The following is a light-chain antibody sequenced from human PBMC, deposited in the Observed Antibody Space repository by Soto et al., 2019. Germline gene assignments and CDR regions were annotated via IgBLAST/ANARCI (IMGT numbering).Light chain of an antibody. J-gene: IGKJ1*01. CDR1: QSVSMW. V-gene: IGKV1-5*01. CDR2: GAS. CDR3: QQYNTYLTWT. Sequence: DTQMTQSPSTLSASAGDTVTITCRASQSVSMWLAWFQQKPGKAPRLLIYGASNLESGVPSRFSGSGSGTQFTLTISSLQPEDAATYYCQQYNTYLTWTFGQGTKVDIK.